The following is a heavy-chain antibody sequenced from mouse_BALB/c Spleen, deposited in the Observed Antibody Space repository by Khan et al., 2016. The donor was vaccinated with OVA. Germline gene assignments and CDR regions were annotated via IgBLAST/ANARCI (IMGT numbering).Heavy chain of an antibody. D-gene: IGHD2-10*01. V-gene: IGHV1S132*01. CDR2: IFPGTGTT. J-gene: IGHJ3*01. Sequence: QVQLQQSGAELVKPGASVKLSCKTSGYTFTSYWIQWVKQRPGQGLGWIGEIFPGTGTTYFNENFKGKATLTIDTSSSTAFMQLSSLTSEDSAVDFCARAYFGNYEFADWGQGTLVTVSA. CDR1: GYTFTSYW. CDR3: ARAYFGNYEFAD.